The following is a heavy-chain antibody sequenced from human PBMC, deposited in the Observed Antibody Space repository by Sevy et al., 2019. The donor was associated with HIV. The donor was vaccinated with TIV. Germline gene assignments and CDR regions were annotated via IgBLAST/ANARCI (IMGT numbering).Heavy chain of an antibody. CDR2: ISSSSSYI. Sequence: GGSLRLSCAASGFTFSSYSMNWVRQAPGKGLEWVSSISSSSSYIYYADSVKGRFTISRDNAKNSLYLQMNSLRAKDTAVYYCAREYSSGQAGHAFDIWGQGTMVTVSS. V-gene: IGHV3-21*01. CDR1: GFTFSSYS. J-gene: IGHJ3*02. D-gene: IGHD6-19*01. CDR3: AREYSSGQAGHAFDI.